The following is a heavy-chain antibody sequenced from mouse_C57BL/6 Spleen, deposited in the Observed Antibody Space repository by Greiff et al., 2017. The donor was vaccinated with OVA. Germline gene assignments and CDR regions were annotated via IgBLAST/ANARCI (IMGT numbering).Heavy chain of an antibody. CDR3: ARAGEWFDY. V-gene: IGHV5-16*01. CDR2: INYDGSST. J-gene: IGHJ2*01. CDR1: GFTFSDYY. Sequence: EVKLVESEGGLVQPGSSMKLSCTASGFTFSDYYMAWVRQVPEKGLEWVANINYDGSSTYYLDSLKSRFIISRDNAKNILYLQMSSLKSEDTATYYCARAGEWFDYWGQGTTLTVSS.